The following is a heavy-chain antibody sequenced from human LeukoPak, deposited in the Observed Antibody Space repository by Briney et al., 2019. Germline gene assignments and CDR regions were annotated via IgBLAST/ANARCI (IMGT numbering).Heavy chain of an antibody. CDR2: ISWNSGSI. D-gene: IGHD6-19*01. J-gene: IGHJ4*02. Sequence: GGSLRLSCAASGFTFDDYAMHWVRQAPGKGLEWVSGISWNSGSIGYADSVKGRFTISRDNAKNSLYLQINSLRAEDMALYYCAKGGGKQWLVRPFDYWGQGTLVTVSS. CDR3: AKGGGKQWLVRPFDY. CDR1: GFTFDDYA. V-gene: IGHV3-9*03.